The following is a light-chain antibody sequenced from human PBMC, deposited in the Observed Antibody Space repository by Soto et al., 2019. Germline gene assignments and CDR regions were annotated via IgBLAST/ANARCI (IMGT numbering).Light chain of an antibody. CDR2: DVS. CDR3: LQHYSFPRT. CDR1: ESISSW. V-gene: IGKV1-5*01. J-gene: IGKJ1*01. Sequence: EIQMYQSPSSLSATVGDIVVITCRASESISSWLSWYQQRPGKAPKLLIYDVSSLESGVPPRFSGSESGTEFTLTISGLQSEDVAVYYCLQHYSFPRTFGQGTKVDI.